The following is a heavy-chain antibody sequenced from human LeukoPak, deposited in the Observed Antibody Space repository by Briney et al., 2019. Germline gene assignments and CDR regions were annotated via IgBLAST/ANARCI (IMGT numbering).Heavy chain of an antibody. CDR2: IYPGGSDT. CDR3: ARTYYDFWSGYSPMDV. V-gene: IGHV5-51*01. D-gene: IGHD3-3*01. Sequence: KAGGSLKISCKGSGYSFTSYWIGWVRQMPGKGLEWMGIIYPGGSDTRYSPSFQGQVTISADKSISTAYLQWSSLKASDTAMYYCARTYYDFWSGYSPMDVWGQGTTVTVSS. J-gene: IGHJ6*02. CDR1: GYSFTSYW.